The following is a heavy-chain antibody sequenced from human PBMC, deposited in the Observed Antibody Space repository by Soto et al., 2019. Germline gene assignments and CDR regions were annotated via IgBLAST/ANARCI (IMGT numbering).Heavy chain of an antibody. CDR1: GFTFSSYS. J-gene: IGHJ4*02. CDR2: ISSSSSYI. D-gene: IGHD3-3*01. Sequence: GGSLRLSCAASGFTFSSYSMNWVRQAPGKGLEWVSSISSSSSYIYYADSVKGRFTISRDNAKNSLYLQMNSLRAEDTAVYYCARILRFLEWLLRQGAFDYGGQGPLVTFS. CDR3: ARILRFLEWLLRQGAFDY. V-gene: IGHV3-21*01.